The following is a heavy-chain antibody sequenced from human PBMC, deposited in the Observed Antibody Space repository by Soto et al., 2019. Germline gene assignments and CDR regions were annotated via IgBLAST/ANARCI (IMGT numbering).Heavy chain of an antibody. J-gene: IGHJ4*02. CDR3: AKDLYSITMVRGVIMGVFSFDY. CDR2: ISYDGSNK. D-gene: IGHD3-10*01. Sequence: QVQLVESGGGVVQPGRSLRLSCAASGFTFSSYGMHWVRQAPGKGLEWVAVISYDGSNKYYADSVKGRFTISRDNSKNTLYLQMNSLRAEDTAVYYCAKDLYSITMVRGVIMGVFSFDYWGQGTLVTVSS. CDR1: GFTFSSYG. V-gene: IGHV3-30*18.